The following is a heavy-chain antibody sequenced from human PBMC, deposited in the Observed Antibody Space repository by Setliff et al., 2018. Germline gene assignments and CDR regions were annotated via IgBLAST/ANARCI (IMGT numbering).Heavy chain of an antibody. V-gene: IGHV3-48*03. CDR2: INSIGSTT. J-gene: IGHJ4*02. CDR3: ARGGRSSAKLPYFDY. Sequence: GGSLSLSCAASGFTFSSYEMNWVRQAPGKGLEWVSYINSIGSTTYYADSVKGRFTISRDNAKNSLYLQMNSLRAEDTAVYYCARGGRSSAKLPYFDYWGQGTLVTVSS. D-gene: IGHD6-19*01. CDR1: GFTFSSYE.